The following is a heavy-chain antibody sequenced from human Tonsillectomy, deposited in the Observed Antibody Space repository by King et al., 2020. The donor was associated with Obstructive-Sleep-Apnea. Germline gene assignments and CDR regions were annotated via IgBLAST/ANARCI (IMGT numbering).Heavy chain of an antibody. D-gene: IGHD6-13*01. Sequence: VQLVESGGGLVQPGGSLRLSCAASGFTFSSYSMNWVRQAPGKGLEWVSYISSSSRTIYYADSVKGRFIISRDNAKKSLYLQMNSLRAEDTAVYYCARSGGSSSWYNWFDPWGQGTLVTVSS. CDR2: ISSSSRTI. V-gene: IGHV3-48*04. CDR1: GFTFSSYS. J-gene: IGHJ5*02. CDR3: ARSGGSSSWYNWFDP.